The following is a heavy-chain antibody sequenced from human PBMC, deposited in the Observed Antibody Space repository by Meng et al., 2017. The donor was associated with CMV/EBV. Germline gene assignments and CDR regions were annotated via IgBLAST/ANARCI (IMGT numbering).Heavy chain of an antibody. V-gene: IGHV3-30*02. D-gene: IGHD3-3*01. CDR2: ILYDGSNK. CDR3: AKSEPPQITIFGVVIASDDYYFDY. Sequence: MQWVRQGTGKGLEYVAFILYDGSNKYYADSVKGRFTISRDNSKNTLYLQMNSLRAEDTAVYYCAKSEPPQITIFGVVIASDDYYFDYWGQGTLVTVSS. J-gene: IGHJ4*02.